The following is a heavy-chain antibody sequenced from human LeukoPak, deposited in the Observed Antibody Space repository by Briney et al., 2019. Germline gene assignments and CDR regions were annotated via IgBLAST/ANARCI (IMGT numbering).Heavy chain of an antibody. Sequence: SETLSLTCAVYGGSFSGYYWSWIRQPPGKGLEWIGEINHSGSTNYNPALKSRVTISVDTSNNQYSLTMSSVTAAHTAVYYCARSMTTVSHFDYWGQGTLVTVSS. D-gene: IGHD4-17*01. J-gene: IGHJ4*02. CDR1: GGSFSGYY. V-gene: IGHV4-34*01. CDR3: ARSMTTVSHFDY. CDR2: INHSGST.